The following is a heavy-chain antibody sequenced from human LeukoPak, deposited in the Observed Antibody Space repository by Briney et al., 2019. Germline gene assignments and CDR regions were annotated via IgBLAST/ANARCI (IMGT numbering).Heavy chain of an antibody. CDR1: GGSISSGGYY. CDR3: ARAPVLLWFGVKTNWFDP. J-gene: IGHJ5*02. Sequence: SETLSLTCTVSGGSISSGGYYWSWIRQPPGKGLEWIGEINHSGSTNYNPSLKSRVTISVGTSKNQFSLKLSSVTAADTAVYYCARAPVLLWFGVKTNWFDPWGQGTLVTVSS. D-gene: IGHD3-10*01. V-gene: IGHV4-39*07. CDR2: INHSGST.